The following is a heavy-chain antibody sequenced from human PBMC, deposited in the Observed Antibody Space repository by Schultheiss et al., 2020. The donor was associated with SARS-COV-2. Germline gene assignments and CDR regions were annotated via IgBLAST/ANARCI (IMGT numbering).Heavy chain of an antibody. J-gene: IGHJ6*02. Sequence: GGSLRLSCTASGFTFGDYAMSWFRQAPGKGLEWVSAISGSGGSTYYADSVKGRFTISRDNAKNSLYLQMNSLRAEDTAVYYCASGIAVAGYGMDVWGQGTTVTVSS. D-gene: IGHD6-19*01. V-gene: IGHV3-23*01. CDR3: ASGIAVAGYGMDV. CDR1: GFTFGDYA. CDR2: ISGSGGST.